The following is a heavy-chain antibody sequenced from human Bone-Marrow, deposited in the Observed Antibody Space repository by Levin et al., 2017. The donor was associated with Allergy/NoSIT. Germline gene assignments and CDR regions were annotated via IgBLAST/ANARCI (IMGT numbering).Heavy chain of an antibody. V-gene: IGHV1-69*01. Sequence: KISCTASGGTFSKYAISWVRQAPGQGLEWMGGIIPIYGITNYAQKFQGRVTITADESTSTVDMELSSLTSEDTAVYYCASNSRIGGEGFNYYYYSMDVWGKGTTVTVSS. J-gene: IGHJ6*03. CDR2: IIPIYGIT. CDR1: GGTFSKYA. D-gene: IGHD3-16*01. CDR3: ASNSRIGGEGFNYYYYSMDV.